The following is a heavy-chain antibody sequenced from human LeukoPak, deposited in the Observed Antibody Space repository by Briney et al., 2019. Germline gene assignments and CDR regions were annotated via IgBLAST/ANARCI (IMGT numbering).Heavy chain of an antibody. CDR1: GYSISSGYY. V-gene: IGHV4-61*01. J-gene: IGHJ4*02. D-gene: IGHD3-22*01. Sequence: SETLSLTCTVSGYSISSGYYWGWIRQPPGKGLEWIGFIFYSGTTNYNPSLKSRVTISVDTSKNQFSLKLSSVTAADTAVYYCARGGWNKFDYWGQGISVTVSS. CDR3: ARGGWNKFDY. CDR2: IFYSGTT.